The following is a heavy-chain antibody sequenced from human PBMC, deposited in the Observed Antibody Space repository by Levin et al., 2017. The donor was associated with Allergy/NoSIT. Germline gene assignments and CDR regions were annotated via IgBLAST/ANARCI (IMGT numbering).Heavy chain of an antibody. CDR3: AGGYCSSTSCYLFSKYPFDY. D-gene: IGHD2-2*01. CDR1: GGTFSSYA. CDR2: IIPILGIA. V-gene: IGHV1-69*04. Sequence: KISCKASGGTFSSYAISWVRQAPGQGLEWMGRIIPILGIANYAQKFQGRVTITADKSTSTAYMELSSLRSEDTAVYYCAGGYCSSTSCYLFSKYPFDYWGQGTLVTVSS. J-gene: IGHJ4*02.